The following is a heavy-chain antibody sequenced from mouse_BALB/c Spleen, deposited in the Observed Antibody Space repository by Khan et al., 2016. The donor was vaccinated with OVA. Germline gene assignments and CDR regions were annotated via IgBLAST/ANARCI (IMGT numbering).Heavy chain of an antibody. V-gene: IGHV1-54*01. D-gene: IGHD3-3*01. CDR3: AREWGKGFFDY. CDR1: GYAFTNYL. J-gene: IGHJ2*01. CDR2: INPGSGGA. Sequence: VQLQESGAELVRPGTSVKVSCKASGYAFTNYLIEWIKQRPGQGLEWIGVINPGSGGANYNEKFKGKATLTADKSSSTAYIQLSSLTSDDSAVYFCAREWGKGFFDYWGQGTTLTVSS.